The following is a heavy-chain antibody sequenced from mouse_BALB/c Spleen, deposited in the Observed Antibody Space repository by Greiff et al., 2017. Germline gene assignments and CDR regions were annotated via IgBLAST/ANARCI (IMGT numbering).Heavy chain of an antibody. Sequence: EVHLVESGGGLVQPGGSLKLSCAASGFTFSSYGMSWVRQTPDKRLELVATINSNGGSTYYPDSVKGRFTISRDNAKNTLYLQMSSLKSEDTAMYYCARDNGNYWGQGTTLTVSS. D-gene: IGHD2-1*01. J-gene: IGHJ2*01. CDR2: INSNGGST. CDR3: ARDNGNY. V-gene: IGHV5-6-3*01. CDR1: GFTFSSYG.